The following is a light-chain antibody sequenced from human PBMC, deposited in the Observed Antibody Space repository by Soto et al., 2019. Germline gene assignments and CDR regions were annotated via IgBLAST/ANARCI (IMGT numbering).Light chain of an antibody. CDR1: QSISSW. CDR3: QQYNSYS. CDR2: DAS. J-gene: IGKJ1*01. V-gene: IGKV1-5*01. Sequence: IQMTHSPSTLSASVGDRVTITCRASQSISSWLAWYQQKPGKAPKLLIYDASSLEGGVPSRFSGSGSGTEFTLTISSLQPDDFATYYCQQYNSYSFGQGTKVDIK.